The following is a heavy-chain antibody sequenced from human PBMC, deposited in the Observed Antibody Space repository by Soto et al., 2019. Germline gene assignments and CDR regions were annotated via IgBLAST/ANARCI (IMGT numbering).Heavy chain of an antibody. CDR3: AKERLGRVIDY. V-gene: IGHV3-23*01. J-gene: IGHJ4*02. CDR1: GFTFSNYA. CDR2: VNNGGGGT. Sequence: GGSLRLSCAASGFTFSNYAMTWVRQAPGKGPEWISTVNNGGGGTYYADSVKGRFTISRDNSKNTLYLQVSSLRAEDTAVYYCAKERLGRVIDYWGQGILVTVSS. D-gene: IGHD3-10*01.